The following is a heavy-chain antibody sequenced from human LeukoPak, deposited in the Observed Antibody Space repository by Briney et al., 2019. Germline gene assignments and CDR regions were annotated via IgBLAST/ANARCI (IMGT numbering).Heavy chain of an antibody. J-gene: IGHJ3*02. CDR1: RFTFSSSW. D-gene: IGHD2-8*01. V-gene: IGHV3-7*01. Sequence: GGSLRLSCAASRFTFSSSWMAWVRQAPGKGLEWVATIKEDGSQKYYVDFVKGRFTISRDNAKNSLFLQMNSLRVEDTAVYFCVRNLAYYSFDIWGQGTMVTVSS. CDR3: VRNLAYYSFDI. CDR2: IKEDGSQK.